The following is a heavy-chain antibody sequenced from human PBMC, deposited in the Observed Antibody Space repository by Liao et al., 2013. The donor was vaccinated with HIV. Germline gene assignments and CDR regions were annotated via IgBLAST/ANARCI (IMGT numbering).Heavy chain of an antibody. CDR3: AREGDSSGSNFDY. CDR2: IQTSGST. CDR1: GGSTSSYY. J-gene: IGHJ4*02. D-gene: IGHD3-22*01. Sequence: QVQLQESGPGLVKPLETLSLTCTVSGGSTSSYYWSWIRQPAGKGLEWIGRIQTSGSTNYNPSLNSRVTMSVDTSKKQFSLKLNSVTAADTAVYYCAREGDSSGSNFDYWGQGTLVTVSS. V-gene: IGHV4-4*07.